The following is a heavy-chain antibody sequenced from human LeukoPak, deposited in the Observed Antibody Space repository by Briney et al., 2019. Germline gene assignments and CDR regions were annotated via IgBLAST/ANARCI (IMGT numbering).Heavy chain of an antibody. D-gene: IGHD3-22*01. CDR2: INWNGGST. Sequence: PGGSLRLSCAASGFTFSSYWMHWVRQAPGKGLEWVSGINWNGGSTGYADSVKGRFTISRDNAKNSLYLQMNSLRAEDTALYYCARDLSGDSSGYSAYWGQGTLVTVSS. V-gene: IGHV3-20*04. CDR3: ARDLSGDSSGYSAY. J-gene: IGHJ4*02. CDR1: GFTFSSYW.